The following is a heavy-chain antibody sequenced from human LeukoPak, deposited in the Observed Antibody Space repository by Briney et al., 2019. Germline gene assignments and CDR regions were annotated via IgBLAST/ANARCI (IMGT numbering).Heavy chain of an antibody. D-gene: IGHD5/OR15-5a*01. J-gene: IGHJ6*03. CDR3: ARQVSDYYYYYIDV. CDR1: GGSIGSTGYY. V-gene: IGHV4-39*01. CDR2: IYYSETT. Sequence: SETLSLTCTVSGGSIGSTGYYWDWIRQPPGKGLEWIGSIYYSETTYYNSSLKSRVTISLDTSKNQFSLSLKSVPAADTAVYYCARQVSDYYYYYIDVWGKGATVTVSS.